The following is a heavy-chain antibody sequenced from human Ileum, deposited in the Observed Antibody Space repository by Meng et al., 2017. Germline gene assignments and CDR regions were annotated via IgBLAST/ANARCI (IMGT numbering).Heavy chain of an antibody. CDR1: GVSISSNVNY. D-gene: IGHD3-3*01. J-gene: IGHJ2*01. V-gene: IGHV4-31*01. Sequence: VHLQVSGPGLGRPSQTLSRTWLDSGVSISSNVNYWSWIRQHPGKGLEWLGYMYYSGSTYYNPSINTPITISLDTSKNQFSLRLDSVTAADTAVYFCSRNDLAFWYFDLWGRGTLVTVSS. CDR3: SRNDLAFWYFDL. CDR2: MYYSGST.